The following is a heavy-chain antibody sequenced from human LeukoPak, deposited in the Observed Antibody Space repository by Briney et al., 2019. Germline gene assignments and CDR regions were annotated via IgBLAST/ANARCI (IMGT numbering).Heavy chain of an antibody. D-gene: IGHD2-8*02. CDR2: IGYSGANT. Sequence: GGSLRLSCAASGSSFSSFGMHWVRQAPGEGLEWVAYIGYSGANTHYADSVKGRFTISRDNSKNTVHLQMNSLRAADTALYSCARDLTGKYYIAYWGQGTLVTVSS. V-gene: IGHV3-30*02. J-gene: IGHJ4*02. CDR1: GSSFSSFG. CDR3: ARDLTGKYYIAY.